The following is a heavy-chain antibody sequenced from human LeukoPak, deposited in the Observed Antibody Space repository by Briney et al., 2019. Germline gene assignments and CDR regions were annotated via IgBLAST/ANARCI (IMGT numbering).Heavy chain of an antibody. CDR2: IYYSGST. D-gene: IGHD3-16*01. J-gene: IGHJ4*02. CDR1: GGSISSYY. Sequence: RSSETLSLTCTVSGGSISSYYWSWIRQPPGKGLEWIGYIYYSGSTNYNPSLKSRVTIPVDTSKNQVSLKLSSVTAADTAVYYCARRGSLTGNFDYWGQGTLVTVSS. V-gene: IGHV4-59*08. CDR3: ARRGSLTGNFDY.